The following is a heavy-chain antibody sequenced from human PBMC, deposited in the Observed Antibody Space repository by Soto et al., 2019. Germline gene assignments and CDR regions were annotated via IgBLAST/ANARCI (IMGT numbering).Heavy chain of an antibody. CDR1: GFTFNSYW. CDR3: ARDFPHNAFEP. Sequence: EEQLVQSGGGLVQPGGSLRLSCAGSGFTFNSYWMHWVRQAPGKGLVWVSRTNNDGSHTVYAGFVKGRFSVSRDNAKNTLFLEMGSLRAEDTAVYYCARDFPHNAFEPWCQGTQVTVSS. V-gene: IGHV3-74*01. J-gene: IGHJ5*02. CDR2: TNNDGSHT.